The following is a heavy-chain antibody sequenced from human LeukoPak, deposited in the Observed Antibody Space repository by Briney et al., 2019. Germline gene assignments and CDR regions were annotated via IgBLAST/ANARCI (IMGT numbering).Heavy chain of an antibody. CDR3: AKPQGPYCSSTSCYLDWFDP. J-gene: IGHJ5*02. D-gene: IGHD2-2*01. CDR1: GFTFSSYG. Sequence: PGGSLRLSCAASGFTFSSYGMHWVRQAPGKGLEWVAFIRYDGSNEYYADSVKGRFTISRDNSKNTVYLQMNSQRAEDTAVYYCAKPQGPYCSSTSCYLDWFDPWGQGTLVTVSS. CDR2: IRYDGSNE. V-gene: IGHV3-30*02.